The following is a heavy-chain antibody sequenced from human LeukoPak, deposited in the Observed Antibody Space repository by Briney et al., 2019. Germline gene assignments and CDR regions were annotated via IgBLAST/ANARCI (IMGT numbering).Heavy chain of an antibody. D-gene: IGHD3-10*02. J-gene: IGHJ6*02. V-gene: IGHV3-30-3*02. CDR3: AKCPGRLYYYGMDV. Sequence: PGRSLRLSCAASGFTFSSYAMHWVRQAPGKGLEWVAVISYDGSNKYYADSVKGRFTISRDNSKNTLYLQMNSLRAEDTAVYYCAKCPGRLYYYGMDVWGQGTTVTVSS. CDR2: ISYDGSNK. CDR1: GFTFSSYA.